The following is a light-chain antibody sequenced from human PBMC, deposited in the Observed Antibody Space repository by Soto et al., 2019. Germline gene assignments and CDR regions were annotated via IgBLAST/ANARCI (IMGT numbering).Light chain of an antibody. V-gene: IGKV3-11*01. CDR3: KQRSNWPL. Sequence: IVLTQSPGTLALSPGERTTLSCRASQSISSYLAWYQQKPGQAPRLPIYDASNRATGIPARFSGSGSGTDFTLTISSLEPEDFAVYYCKQRSNWPLVGGGTKVDIK. CDR1: QSISSY. J-gene: IGKJ4*01. CDR2: DAS.